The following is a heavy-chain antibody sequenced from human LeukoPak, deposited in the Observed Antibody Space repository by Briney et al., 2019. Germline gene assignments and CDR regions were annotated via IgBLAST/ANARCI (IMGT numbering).Heavy chain of an antibody. CDR2: IYYSGST. CDR1: GGSISSYY. V-gene: IGHV4-59*12. Sequence: PSETLSLTCTVSGGSISSYYWSWIRQPPGKGLEWIGYIYYSGSTNYNPSLKSRVTISVDTSKNQFSLKLSSVTAADTAVYYCARERIAAAGTSSQSYYYYYYMDVWGKGTTVTISS. J-gene: IGHJ6*03. CDR3: ARERIAAAGTSSQSYYYYYYMDV. D-gene: IGHD6-13*01.